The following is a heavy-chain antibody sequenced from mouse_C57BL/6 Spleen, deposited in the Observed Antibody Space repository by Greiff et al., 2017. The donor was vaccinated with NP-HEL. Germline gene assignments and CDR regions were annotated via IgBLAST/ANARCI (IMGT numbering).Heavy chain of an antibody. CDR3: ARTHSYGSSYWYFDG. Sequence: VQLQQSGAELVRPGTSVKMSCKASGYTFTNYWIGWAKQRPGHGLEWIGDIYPGGGYTNYNEKFKGKATLTADKSSSTAYMQFSSLTSEDSAIYYCARTHSYGSSYWYFDGWGTGTTVTVSS. D-gene: IGHD1-1*01. J-gene: IGHJ1*03. V-gene: IGHV1-63*01. CDR1: GYTFTNYW. CDR2: IYPGGGYT.